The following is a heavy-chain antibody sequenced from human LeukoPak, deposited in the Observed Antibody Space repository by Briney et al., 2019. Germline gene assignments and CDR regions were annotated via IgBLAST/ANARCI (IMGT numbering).Heavy chain of an antibody. CDR2: IYYSGST. D-gene: IGHD3/OR15-3a*01. Sequence: PSETLSLTCTVSGGSISSYYWSWIRQPPGKGLEWIGYIYYSGSTNYNPSLKSRVTISVDTSKNQFSLKLSSVTAADTAVYYCARGMILYYYYYMDVWGKGTTVTVSS. J-gene: IGHJ6*03. V-gene: IGHV4-59*01. CDR1: GGSISSYY. CDR3: ARGMILYYYYYMDV.